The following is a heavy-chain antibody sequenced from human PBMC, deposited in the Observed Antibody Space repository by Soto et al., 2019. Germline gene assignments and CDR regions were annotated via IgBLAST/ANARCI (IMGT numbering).Heavy chain of an antibody. V-gene: IGHV3-73*01. D-gene: IGHD6-19*01. CDR3: TGHPVGSRAVAGPWPLYYYYGMDV. J-gene: IGHJ6*02. Sequence: GGSLRLSCAASGFTFSGSAMHWVRQASGKGLEWVGRIRSKANSYATAYAASVKGRITIARDDSKNRAYLQMNSLETEEAAEYYGTGHPVGSRAVAGPWPLYYYYGMDVWGQGTTVTVSS. CDR2: IRSKANSYAT. CDR1: GFTFSGSA.